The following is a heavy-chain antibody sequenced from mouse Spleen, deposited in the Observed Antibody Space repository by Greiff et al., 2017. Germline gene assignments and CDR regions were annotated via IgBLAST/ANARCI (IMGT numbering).Heavy chain of an antibody. CDR1: GFTFSDYG. CDR3: ARGDFSDY. V-gene: IGHV5-17*01. CDR2: ISGGSSTI. Sequence: DVKLVESGGGLVKPGGSLKLSCAASGFTFSDYGMHWVRQAPEKGLEWVAYISGGSSTIYYADTVKGRFTISRDNAKNTLFLQMTSLRSEDTAMYYCARGDFSDYWGQGTTLTVSS. J-gene: IGHJ2*01.